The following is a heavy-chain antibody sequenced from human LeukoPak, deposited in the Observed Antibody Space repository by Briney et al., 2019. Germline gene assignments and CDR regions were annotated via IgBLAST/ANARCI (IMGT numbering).Heavy chain of an antibody. V-gene: IGHV4-34*01. J-gene: IGHJ6*04. CDR1: GGSFSGYY. CDR2: INHSGST. CDR3: ARGQTFYGMDV. Sequence: SETLSLTCAVYGGSFSGYYWSWIRQPPGKGLEWIGEINHSGSTNYNPSLKSRVTISVDTSKNQFSLKLSPVTAADTAVYYCARGQTFYGMDVWGKGTTVTVSS.